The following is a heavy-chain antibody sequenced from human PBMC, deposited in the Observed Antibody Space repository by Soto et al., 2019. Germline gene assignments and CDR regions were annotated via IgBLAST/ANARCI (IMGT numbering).Heavy chain of an antibody. CDR3: TDVLGQWLPRD. CDR2: IFYSGAA. V-gene: IGHV4-39*01. CDR1: GGSISGSSYY. D-gene: IGHD6-19*01. J-gene: IGHJ4*02. Sequence: QLQLQESGPGLVKPSETLSLTCTVSGGSISGSSYYWGWIRQPPGKGLEWIGTIFYSGAAYYNPSLTSRVTSPVDTSRNQFSMKLNSVTAADTAVYYCTDVLGQWLPRDWGQGTVVTVSS.